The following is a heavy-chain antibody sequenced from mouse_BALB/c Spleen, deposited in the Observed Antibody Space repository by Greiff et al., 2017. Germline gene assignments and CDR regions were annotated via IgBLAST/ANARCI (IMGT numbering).Heavy chain of an antibody. CDR2: ISSGGSYT. Sequence: EVMLVESGGDLVKPGGSLKLSCAASGFTFSSYGMSWVRQTPDKRLEWVATISSGGSYTYYPDSVKGRFTISRDNAKNTLYLQMSSLKSEDTAMYYCARHKIHDAYHYWGQGTTLTVSS. J-gene: IGHJ2*01. CDR3: ARHKIHDAYHY. V-gene: IGHV5-6*02. CDR1: GFTFSSYG. D-gene: IGHD2-3*01.